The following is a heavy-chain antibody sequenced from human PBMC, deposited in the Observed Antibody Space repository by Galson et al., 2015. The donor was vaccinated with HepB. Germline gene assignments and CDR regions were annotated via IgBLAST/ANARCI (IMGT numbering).Heavy chain of an antibody. Sequence: SETLSLTCTVSGGSISSSSYYWGWIRQPPGKGLEWIGSIYYSGSTYYNPSLKSRVTISVDTSKNQFSLKLSSVTAADTAVYYCARQGYCSGGSCYDWFDPWGQGTLVTVSS. J-gene: IGHJ5*02. CDR2: IYYSGST. CDR3: ARQGYCSGGSCYDWFDP. CDR1: GGSISSSSYY. V-gene: IGHV4-39*01. D-gene: IGHD2-15*01.